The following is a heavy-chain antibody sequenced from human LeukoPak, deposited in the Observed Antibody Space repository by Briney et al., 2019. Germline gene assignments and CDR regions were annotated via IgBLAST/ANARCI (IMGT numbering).Heavy chain of an antibody. D-gene: IGHD6-13*01. V-gene: IGHV4-30-2*01. CDR3: ATGGQQLVQYYYYMDV. Sequence: TLSLTCTVSGGSISSGGYYWSWIRQPPGKGLEWIGYIYHSGSTYYNPSLKSRVTISVDRSKNQFSLKLSSVTAADTAVYYCATGGQQLVQYYYYMDVWGKGTTVTVSS. CDR2: IYHSGST. J-gene: IGHJ6*03. CDR1: GGSISSGGYY.